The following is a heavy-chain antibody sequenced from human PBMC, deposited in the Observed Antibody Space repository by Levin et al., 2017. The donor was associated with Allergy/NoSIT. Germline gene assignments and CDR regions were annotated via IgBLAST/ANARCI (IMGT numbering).Heavy chain of an antibody. J-gene: IGHJ4*02. CDR3: AKVWGNGSRGY. Sequence: GESLKISCEASGFTFTTYAMTWVRQAPGKGPEWVSVISGHGDITYYADSVKGRFAIFRDNSKNTVYLQMNSLRAEDTAVYYCAKVWGNGSRGYWGQGTLVTVDS. D-gene: IGHD3-16*01. CDR2: ISGHGDIT. V-gene: IGHV3-23*01. CDR1: GFTFTTYA.